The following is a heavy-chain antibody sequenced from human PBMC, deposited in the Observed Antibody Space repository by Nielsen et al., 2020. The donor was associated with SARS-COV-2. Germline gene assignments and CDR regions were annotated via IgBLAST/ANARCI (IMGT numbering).Heavy chain of an antibody. CDR3: ARGPEQQLVPEFFQH. CDR1: GFTFSSYA. V-gene: IGHV3-23*01. D-gene: IGHD6-13*01. Sequence: GESLKISCAASGFTFSSYAISWVRQAPGKGLEWVSGINGRGGSTYYADSVKGRFTISRDNSKNTLYLQMNSLRAEDTAVYYCARGPEQQLVPEFFQHWGQGPLVSVSS. CDR2: INGRGGST. J-gene: IGHJ1*01.